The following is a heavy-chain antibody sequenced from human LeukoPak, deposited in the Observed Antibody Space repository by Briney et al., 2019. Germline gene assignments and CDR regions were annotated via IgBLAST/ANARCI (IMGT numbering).Heavy chain of an antibody. V-gene: IGHV3-9*03. CDR3: AKGFTYDYGGNSVWHDAFDI. CDR2: ISWNSGSI. J-gene: IGHJ3*02. Sequence: PGGSLRLSCAASGFTFDDYAMHWVRQAPGKGLEWVSGISWNSGSIGYADSVKGRFTISRDNAKNSLYLQMNSLRAEDMALYYCAKGFTYDYGGNSVWHDAFDIWGQGTMVTVSS. CDR1: GFTFDDYA. D-gene: IGHD4-23*01.